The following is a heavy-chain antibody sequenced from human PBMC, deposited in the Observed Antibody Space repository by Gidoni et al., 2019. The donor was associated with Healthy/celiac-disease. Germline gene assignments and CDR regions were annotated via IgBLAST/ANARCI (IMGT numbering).Heavy chain of an antibody. D-gene: IGHD6-19*01. V-gene: IGHV3-23*01. CDR1: GFTFSSYA. Sequence: EVQLLESGGGWVQPGGSLRLACAAYGFTFSSYAMSGVRQAPGKGLGWVSAISGIGGSTYYADSVKGRFTISRDNSKNTLYLQMNSLRAEDTAVYYCAKDRSGAGFDYWGQGTLVTVSS. CDR2: ISGIGGST. CDR3: AKDRSGAGFDY. J-gene: IGHJ4*02.